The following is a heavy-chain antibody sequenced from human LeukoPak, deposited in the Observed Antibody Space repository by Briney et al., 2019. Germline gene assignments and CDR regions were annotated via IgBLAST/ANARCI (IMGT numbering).Heavy chain of an antibody. CDR3: ARLSIAAETNY. CDR2: ISPNSGGT. CDR1: GYTFSDNH. D-gene: IGHD6-13*01. Sequence: ASVKVSCKASGYTFSDNHMYWIRQAPGQGLECMGWISPNSGGTNYAQKFQGRITMTGDTSISTAYMELSRLTSDDTAVYYCARLSIAAETNYWGQGTLVTVSS. J-gene: IGHJ4*02. V-gene: IGHV1-2*02.